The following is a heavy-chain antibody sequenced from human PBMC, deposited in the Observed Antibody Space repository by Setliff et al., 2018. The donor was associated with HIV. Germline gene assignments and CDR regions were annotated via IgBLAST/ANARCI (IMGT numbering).Heavy chain of an antibody. J-gene: IGHJ4*02. CDR1: GGSISNYY. V-gene: IGHV4-4*07. CDR2: IQTSGRT. D-gene: IGHD2-21*02. Sequence: SETLSLTCTVSGGSISNYYWSWIRQPAGMGLEWIGRIQTSGRTNNNPSLKSRVTMSVDTSKNQFSLILTSVTAADTAVYYCARSSRVNCGGDCYLFDYWGQGTPVTVSS. CDR3: ARSSRVNCGGDCYLFDY.